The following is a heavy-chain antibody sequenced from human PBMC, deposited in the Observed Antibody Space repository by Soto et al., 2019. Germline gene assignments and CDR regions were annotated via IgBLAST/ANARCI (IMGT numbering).Heavy chain of an antibody. Sequence: PSETLSLTCTVSGDSMSGFYWSWIRQTPGKGLEWIGYINYVGRTSYYSPSLQSRVTISLDSSKNQFSLILSSVTAADTAVFFCARFRRNYFDYWGQGXQVTVYS. CDR1: GDSMSGFY. CDR2: INYVGRTS. V-gene: IGHV4-59*01. D-gene: IGHD3-10*01. CDR3: ARFRRNYFDY. J-gene: IGHJ4*02.